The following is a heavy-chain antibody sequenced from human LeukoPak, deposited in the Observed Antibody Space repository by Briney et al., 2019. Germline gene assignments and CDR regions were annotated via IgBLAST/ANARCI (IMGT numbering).Heavy chain of an antibody. CDR1: GGSFSGYY. V-gene: IGHV4-34*01. D-gene: IGHD3-10*01. Sequence: SETLSLTCAVYGGSFSGYYWSWIRQPPGKGLECIGEINHSGSTNYNPSLKSRVTISVDTSKNQFSLKLSSVAAADTAVYYCARTPHYYGSGSYYRYNWFDPWGQGTLVTASS. CDR2: INHSGST. J-gene: IGHJ5*02. CDR3: ARTPHYYGSGSYYRYNWFDP.